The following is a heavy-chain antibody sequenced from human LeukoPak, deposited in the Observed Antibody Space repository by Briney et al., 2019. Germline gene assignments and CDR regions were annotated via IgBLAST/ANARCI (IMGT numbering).Heavy chain of an antibody. D-gene: IGHD2-8*01. CDR1: GGFVSNNY. CDR2: MYYTGST. Sequence: KPSETLSLTCTVSGGFVSNNYWSWIRQSPGKRLEWIGCMYYTGSTNYNPSLESRVTISVDTSKKQLSLKLTSVTAADTAVYYCAREVMVYTIPLNYYYLDVWGSGTTVTVSS. CDR3: AREVMVYTIPLNYYYLDV. V-gene: IGHV4-59*02. J-gene: IGHJ6*03.